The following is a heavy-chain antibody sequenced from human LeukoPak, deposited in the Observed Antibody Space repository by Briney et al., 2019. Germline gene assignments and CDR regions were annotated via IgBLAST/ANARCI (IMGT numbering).Heavy chain of an antibody. CDR3: ARMAGYCSGGSYRSFAFDI. V-gene: IGHV3-21*01. D-gene: IGHD2-15*01. CDR1: GFTFSNYN. J-gene: IGHJ3*02. CDR2: ISSSSSYI. Sequence: GGSLRLSCAASGFTFSNYNMNWVRQAPGKGLEWVSSISSSSSYIYYADSVKGRFTISRDNAKNSLSLQMNSLRAEDTAVYYCARMAGYCSGGSYRSFAFDIWGQGTMVTVSS.